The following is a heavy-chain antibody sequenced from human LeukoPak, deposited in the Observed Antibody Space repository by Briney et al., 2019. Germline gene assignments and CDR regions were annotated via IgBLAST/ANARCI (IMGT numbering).Heavy chain of an antibody. D-gene: IGHD3-3*01. Sequence: GGSLRLSCAASGFTFSSYWMHWVRHAPGKGLVWVSRINSDGSSTSYADSVKGRFTISRDNAKNTLYLQMNSLRAEDTAVYYCARRFLEWSDWFDPWGQGTLVTVSS. V-gene: IGHV3-74*01. CDR2: INSDGSST. CDR1: GFTFSSYW. J-gene: IGHJ5*02. CDR3: ARRFLEWSDWFDP.